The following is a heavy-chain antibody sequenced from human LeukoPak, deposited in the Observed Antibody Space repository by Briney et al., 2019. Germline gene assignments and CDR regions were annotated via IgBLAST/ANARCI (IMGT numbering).Heavy chain of an antibody. V-gene: IGHV1-69*13. D-gene: IGHD1-26*01. CDR3: ARAISIVGATTGSGDYYYYYMDV. CDR2: IIPIFGTA. Sequence: SVKVSCKASGGTFSSYAISWVRQAPGQGLEWMGGIIPIFGTANYAQKFQGRVTITADESTSTAYMELSSLRSEDTAVYYCARAISIVGATTGSGDYYYYYMDVWGKGTTVTISS. J-gene: IGHJ6*03. CDR1: GGTFSSYA.